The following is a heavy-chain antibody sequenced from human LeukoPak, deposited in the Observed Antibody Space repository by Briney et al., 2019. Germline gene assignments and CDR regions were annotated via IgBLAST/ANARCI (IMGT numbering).Heavy chain of an antibody. D-gene: IGHD4-23*01. Sequence: SETLSLTCTVSGGSISSYYWSWIRQPPGKGLEWIGYIFPSGNTNYNPSLKSRVTMSGDTSENQVSLRLSSVTAADTAVYYCARGLSARWEPQDIWGQGTMVTVSP. CDR2: IFPSGNT. CDR1: GGSISSYY. J-gene: IGHJ3*02. CDR3: ARGLSARWEPQDI. V-gene: IGHV4-4*09.